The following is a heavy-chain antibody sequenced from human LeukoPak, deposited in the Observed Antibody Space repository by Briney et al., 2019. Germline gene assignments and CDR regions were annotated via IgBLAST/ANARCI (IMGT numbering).Heavy chain of an antibody. V-gene: IGHV4-59*01. D-gene: IGHD3-22*01. Sequence: SETLSLTCTVSGGSISSYYWSWIRQPPGKGLEWIGYIYYSGSTNYNPSLKSRVTISVDTSKNQFSLKLSSVTAADTAVYYCARREPYYYDSSGYYSDAFDIWGQGTIVTVSS. CDR1: GGSISSYY. CDR3: ARREPYYYDSSGYYSDAFDI. CDR2: IYYSGST. J-gene: IGHJ3*02.